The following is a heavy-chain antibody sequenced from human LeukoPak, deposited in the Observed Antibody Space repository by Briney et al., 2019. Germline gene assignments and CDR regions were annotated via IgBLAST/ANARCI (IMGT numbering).Heavy chain of an antibody. CDR3: ARRIIRGVITSPFDY. Sequence: GESLKISCKGSGYSFTSYWIGWVRQMPGKGLEWMGIIYPGDSDTTYSPSFQGQITISAGKSISTAYLQWSSLKASDTAMYYCARRIIRGVITSPFDYWGQGALVTVSS. CDR2: IYPGDSDT. D-gene: IGHD3-10*01. J-gene: IGHJ4*02. CDR1: GYSFTSYW. V-gene: IGHV5-51*01.